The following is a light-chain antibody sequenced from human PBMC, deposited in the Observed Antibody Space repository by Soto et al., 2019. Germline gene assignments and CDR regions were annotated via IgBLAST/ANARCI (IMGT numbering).Light chain of an antibody. CDR1: QSLSSY. Sequence: EIVLTQSPATLSLSPGERATLSCRASQSLSSYLAWYQQRRGQAPRLLIYDASRRATGIPARFSGSGSGTDFTLSISSLEHEDFAEYYWQQRSDWPLTFGGGTKVEIK. CDR3: QQRSDWPLT. CDR2: DAS. J-gene: IGKJ4*01. V-gene: IGKV3-11*01.